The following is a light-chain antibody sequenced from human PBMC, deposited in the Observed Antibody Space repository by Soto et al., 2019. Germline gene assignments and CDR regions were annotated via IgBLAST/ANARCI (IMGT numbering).Light chain of an antibody. CDR2: QDK. CDR3: QAWGSSTVV. V-gene: IGLV3-1*01. J-gene: IGLJ2*01. Sequence: SYELTQPPSVSVSPGQTASITCSGEKLGDKYASWYQQKPGQSPVLVIYQDKKRPSGIPERFSGSNSGNTATLTISGTQAVDEADYYCQAWGSSTVVFGGGTQLTVL. CDR1: KLGDKY.